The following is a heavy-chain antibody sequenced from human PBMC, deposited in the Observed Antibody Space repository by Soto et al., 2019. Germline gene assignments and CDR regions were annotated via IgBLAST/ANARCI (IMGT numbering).Heavy chain of an antibody. Sequence: QVQLVQSGAEVRQPASSVKVSCKTSGGTFSSYAISCVRQAPGQGLAWMGRIVPIVDTSTYAQKFQGRVTITADESTSTVYMERISLRSDDKSVYYCVRVVAIRGSPDNWGQGTLVTVSS. CDR2: IVPIVDTS. D-gene: IGHD5-12*01. J-gene: IGHJ4*02. CDR1: GGTFSSYA. V-gene: IGHV1-69*11. CDR3: VRVVAIRGSPDN.